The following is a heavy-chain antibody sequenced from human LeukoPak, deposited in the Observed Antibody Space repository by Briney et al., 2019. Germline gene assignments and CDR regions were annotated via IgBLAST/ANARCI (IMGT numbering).Heavy chain of an antibody. CDR1: GFTFSSYS. CDR2: ISSSSSYI. CDR3: ARTAPGIAAAGGYFDY. J-gene: IGHJ4*02. V-gene: IGHV3-21*01. Sequence: GGSLRLSCAASGFTFSSYSMNWVRQAPGKGLEWVSSISSSSSYIYYADSVKGRFTISRDNAKNLLYLQMNSLRAEDTAVYYCARTAPGIAAAGGYFDYWGQGTLVTVSS. D-gene: IGHD6-13*01.